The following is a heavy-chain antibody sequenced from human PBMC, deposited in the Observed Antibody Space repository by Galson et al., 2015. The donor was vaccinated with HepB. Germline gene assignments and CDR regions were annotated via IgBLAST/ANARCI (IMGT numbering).Heavy chain of an antibody. CDR1: GYTFTSYG. J-gene: IGHJ3*02. V-gene: IGHV1-18*04. CDR3: ARGFVELWKLPRDGRNAFDI. Sequence: SVKVSCKASGYTFTSYGISWVRQAPGQGLEWMGWISAYNGNTNYAQKLQGRVTMTTDTSTSTAYMELRSLRSDDTAVYYCARGFVELWKLPRDGRNAFDIWGQGTMVTVSS. D-gene: IGHD1-26*01. CDR2: ISAYNGNT.